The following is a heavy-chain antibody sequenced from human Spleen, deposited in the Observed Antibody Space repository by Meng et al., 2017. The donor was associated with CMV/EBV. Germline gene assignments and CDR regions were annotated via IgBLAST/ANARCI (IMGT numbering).Heavy chain of an antibody. V-gene: IGHV6-1*01. J-gene: IGHJ5*02. D-gene: IGHD1-1*01. CDR2: TYYRSQWFN. CDR1: GDSIVSHSAG. CDR3: ARESTGLSP. Sequence: CASYGDSIVSHSAGWHCDRQSPSRGLEWLGRTYYRSQWFNDYAVSAKSRITISPDTSKNQFSLQLNSVTPEDTAVYYCARESTGLSPWGQGTLVTVSS.